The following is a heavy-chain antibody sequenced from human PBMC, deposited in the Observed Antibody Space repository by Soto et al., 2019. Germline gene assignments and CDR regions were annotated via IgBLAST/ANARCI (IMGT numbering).Heavy chain of an antibody. CDR3: AKDNSIFGVVIPPSEYYYGMDV. CDR1: EFTFNSYA. V-gene: IGHV3-23*01. Sequence: PGGSLRLSCAASEFTFNSYAMNWVRQAPGKGLEWVSVISGSGANTYYADSVKGRFTISRDNFKNTLYLQMNSLRAEDTAVYYCAKDNSIFGVVIPPSEYYYGMDVWGQGTTVTVSS. D-gene: IGHD3-3*01. J-gene: IGHJ6*02. CDR2: ISGSGANT.